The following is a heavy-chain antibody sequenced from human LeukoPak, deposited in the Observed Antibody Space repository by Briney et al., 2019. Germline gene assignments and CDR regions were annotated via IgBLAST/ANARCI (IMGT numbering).Heavy chain of an antibody. CDR3: ARVPSSYFDY. CDR2: INHSGST. Sequence: SETLSLTCAVYGGSFSGYYWSWIRQPPGKGLEWIGEINHSGSTYYNPSLKSRVTISVDTSKNQFSLKLSSVTAADTAVYYCARVPSSYFDYWGQGTLVTVSS. J-gene: IGHJ4*02. V-gene: IGHV4-34*01. CDR1: GGSFSGYY. D-gene: IGHD2-2*01.